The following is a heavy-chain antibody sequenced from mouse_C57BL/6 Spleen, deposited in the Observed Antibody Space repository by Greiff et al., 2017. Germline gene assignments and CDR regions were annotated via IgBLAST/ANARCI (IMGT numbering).Heavy chain of an antibody. CDR1: GFSLTSYG. Sequence: VQLVESGPGLVQPSQSLSITCPVSGFSLTSYGVHWVRQSPGKGLEWLGVIWRGGSTDYNAAFMSRLSITKDNSKSQVFFKMNSLQADDTAIYYCAKSHATVVADAMDYWGQGTSVTVSS. CDR2: IWRGGST. D-gene: IGHD1-1*01. CDR3: AKSHATVVADAMDY. V-gene: IGHV2-5*01. J-gene: IGHJ4*01.